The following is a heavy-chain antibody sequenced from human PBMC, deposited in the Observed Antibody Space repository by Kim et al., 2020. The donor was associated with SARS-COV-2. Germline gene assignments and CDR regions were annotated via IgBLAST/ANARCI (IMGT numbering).Heavy chain of an antibody. V-gene: IGHV4-39*01. CDR2: IYYSGST. D-gene: IGHD3-3*01. J-gene: IGHJ4*02. CDR1: GGSISSSSYY. CDR3: ARQRYDFWSGYYTALYYFDY. Sequence: SETLSLTCTVSGGSISSSSYYWGWIRQPPGKGLEWIGSIYYSGSTYYNPSLKSRVTISVDTSKNQFSLKLSSVTAADTAVYYCARQRYDFWSGYYTALYYFDYWGQGTLVTVSS.